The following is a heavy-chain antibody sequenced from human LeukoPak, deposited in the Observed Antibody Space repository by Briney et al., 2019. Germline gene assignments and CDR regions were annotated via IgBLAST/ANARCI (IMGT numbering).Heavy chain of an antibody. V-gene: IGHV3-48*03. Sequence: PGGSLRLSCAASGFTFSSYEMNWVRQAPGKGLEWVSYISSSGSTIYYADSVKGRFTISRDNAKNSLYLQMNSLRAEDTAVYYCARGPAYCGGDCYSPFDYWGQETLVTVSS. CDR2: ISSSGSTI. CDR3: ARGPAYCGGDCYSPFDY. CDR1: GFTFSSYE. D-gene: IGHD2-21*02. J-gene: IGHJ4*02.